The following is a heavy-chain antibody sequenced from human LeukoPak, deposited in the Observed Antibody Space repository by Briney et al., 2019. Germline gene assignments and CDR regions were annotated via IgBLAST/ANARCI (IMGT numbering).Heavy chain of an antibody. V-gene: IGHV4-59*01. CDR2: IHYSGST. CDR1: GGSISSYY. D-gene: IGHD3-10*01. J-gene: IGHJ6*02. CDR3: ARGFFRHVLLGHYYGMDV. Sequence: SETLSLTCTVSGGSISSYYWSWIRQPPGKGLEWIGCIHYSGSTNYNPSLKSRVTISVDTSKNQFSLKLSSVTAADTAVYYCARGFFRHVLLGHYYGMDVWGQGTTVTVSS.